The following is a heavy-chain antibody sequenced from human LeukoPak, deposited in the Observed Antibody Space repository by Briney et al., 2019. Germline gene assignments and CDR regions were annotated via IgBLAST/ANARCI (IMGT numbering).Heavy chain of an antibody. J-gene: IGHJ2*01. CDR3: ARAPSLVATAIPFYWYFDL. V-gene: IGHV1-2*02. CDR1: GYTFTDYY. D-gene: IGHD2-21*02. CDR2: INPNTDYT. Sequence: VASVKVSCKASGYTFTDYYLHWVRQAPGQGLEWMGYINPNTDYTNYAQKFQGRVTMTRDTSISTAYMELSRLRSDDTAVYYCARAPSLVATAIPFYWYFDLWGRGTLVTVSS.